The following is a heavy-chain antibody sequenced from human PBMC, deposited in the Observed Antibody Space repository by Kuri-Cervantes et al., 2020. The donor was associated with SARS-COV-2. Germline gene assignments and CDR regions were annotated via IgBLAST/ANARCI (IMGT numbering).Heavy chain of an antibody. CDR3: ANLVATGY. V-gene: IGHV3-23*01. CDR2: ITAKSAST. D-gene: IGHD5-12*01. Sequence: GESLKISCAASGFNFSRYAMTWVRQAPGKGLEWVSSITAKSASTHYADSVRGRFTISRGDSESTLYLQMNGLRVEDTAVYYCANLVATGYWGRGNLVNGSS. J-gene: IGHJ4*02. CDR1: GFNFSRYA.